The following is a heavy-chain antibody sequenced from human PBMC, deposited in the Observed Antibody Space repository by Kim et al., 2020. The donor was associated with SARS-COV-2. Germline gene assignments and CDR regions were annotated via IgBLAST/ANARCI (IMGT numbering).Heavy chain of an antibody. CDR3: ASGESDTAMAIFDY. Sequence: SETLSLTCAVSGGSISSSNWWSWVRQPPGKGLEWIGEIYHSGSTNYNPSLKSRVTISVDKSKNQFSLKLSSVTAADTAVYYCASGESDTAMAIFDYWGQGTLVTVSS. D-gene: IGHD5-18*01. V-gene: IGHV4-4*02. CDR2: IYHSGST. J-gene: IGHJ4*02. CDR1: GGSISSSNW.